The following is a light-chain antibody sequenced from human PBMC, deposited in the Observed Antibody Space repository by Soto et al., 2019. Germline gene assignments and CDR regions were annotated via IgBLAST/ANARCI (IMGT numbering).Light chain of an antibody. CDR2: DAS. J-gene: IGKJ1*01. V-gene: IGKV1-5*01. Sequence: DIQMTQSPSTLSASVGDRVTITCRASQSISSGLAWYQQKPGKAPKLLIYDASSLESGVPSRFSGSGSGTEFTLTISSLQPDDFATYYCQQYNSYWTFGQGTNVDI. CDR1: QSISSG. CDR3: QQYNSYWT.